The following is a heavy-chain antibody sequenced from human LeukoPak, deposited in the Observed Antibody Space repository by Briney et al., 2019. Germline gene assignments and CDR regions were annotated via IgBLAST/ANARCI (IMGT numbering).Heavy chain of an antibody. V-gene: IGHV3-33*01. CDR1: GFTFSSFG. CDR2: TWSDGSDY. J-gene: IGHJ4*01. CDR3: ARDRGYCRGGRCYSNYF. Sequence: GGSLRLSCAASGFTFSSFGMHWVRQAPGKGLEWVALTWSDGSDYFYPDSVKGRFTISRDNSKNTVYLQMNSLRDEDTAVYFCARDRGYCRGGRCYSNYF. D-gene: IGHD2-15*01.